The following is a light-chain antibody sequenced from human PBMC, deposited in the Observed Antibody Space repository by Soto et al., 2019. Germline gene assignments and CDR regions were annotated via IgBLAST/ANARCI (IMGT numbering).Light chain of an antibody. CDR2: DVS. CDR3: SSYTDSSNYV. V-gene: IGLV2-11*01. J-gene: IGLJ1*01. CDR1: SSDVGGYNY. Sequence: QSALTQPRSASGSPGQSITISCTGTSSDVGGYNYVSWYQQHPAKAPKLIIFDVSKRPSGVPNRFSGSKSGNTASLTISGLRAEDEADYYCSSYTDSSNYVFGTGTKLTVL.